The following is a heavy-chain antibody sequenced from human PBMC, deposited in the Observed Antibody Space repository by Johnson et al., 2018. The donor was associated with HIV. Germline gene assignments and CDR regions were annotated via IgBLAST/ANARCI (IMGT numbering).Heavy chain of an antibody. CDR1: GFNFSSYD. J-gene: IGHJ3*02. D-gene: IGHD1-26*01. V-gene: IGHV3-30*04. CDR2: IGYDGNDK. Sequence: QMLLVESGGGVVQPGRSLRLSCVVSGFNFSSYDIDWVRQAPGKGLEWVAAIGYDGNDKDYADSVKGRFTISRDNSRNTLYLHLNSLRAVDTAVYYCARVRIGRENAFDIWGQGTMVTVSS. CDR3: ARVRIGRENAFDI.